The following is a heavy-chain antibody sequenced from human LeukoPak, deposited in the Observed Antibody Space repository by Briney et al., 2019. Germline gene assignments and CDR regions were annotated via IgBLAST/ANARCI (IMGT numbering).Heavy chain of an antibody. J-gene: IGHJ4*02. CDR1: GGTFSSYA. V-gene: IGHV1-2*06. CDR3: ARGEDCGGGSCVKY. CDR2: INPDSGGT. Sequence: GASVKVSCKASGGTFSSYAISWVRQAPGQGLEWMGRINPDSGGTEYAQKLQGRITMTRDTSISTAYMELSRLGSDDTAVYYCARGEDCGGGSCVKYWGQGTPVTVSS. D-gene: IGHD2-15*01.